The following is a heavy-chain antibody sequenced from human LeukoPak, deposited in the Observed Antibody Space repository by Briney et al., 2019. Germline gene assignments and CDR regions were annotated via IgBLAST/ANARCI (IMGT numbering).Heavy chain of an antibody. V-gene: IGHV5-51*01. CDR1: GYSFTSYW. Sequence: KRGESLKISCKGSGYSFTSYWIGWVRQMPGKGLEWMGIIYPGDSDTRYSPSFQGQVTISADKSISTAYLQWSSLKASDTAVYYCARLLQADGYNCYDYWGQGTLVTVSS. J-gene: IGHJ4*02. D-gene: IGHD5-24*01. CDR2: IYPGDSDT. CDR3: ARLLQADGYNCYDY.